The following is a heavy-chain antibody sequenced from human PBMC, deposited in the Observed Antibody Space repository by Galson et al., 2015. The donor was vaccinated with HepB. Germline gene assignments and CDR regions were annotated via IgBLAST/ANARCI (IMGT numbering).Heavy chain of an antibody. CDR2: ISYDGSNK. D-gene: IGHD2-15*01. Sequence: SLRLSCAASGFTFSSYAMHWVRQAPGKGLEWVAVISYDGSNKYYADSVKGRFTISRDNSKNTLYLQMNSLRAEDTAVYYCARPPLPVVVAREYYYYYYGMDVWGQGTTVTVSS. CDR3: ARPPLPVVVAREYYYYYYGMDV. V-gene: IGHV3-30-3*01. J-gene: IGHJ6*02. CDR1: GFTFSSYA.